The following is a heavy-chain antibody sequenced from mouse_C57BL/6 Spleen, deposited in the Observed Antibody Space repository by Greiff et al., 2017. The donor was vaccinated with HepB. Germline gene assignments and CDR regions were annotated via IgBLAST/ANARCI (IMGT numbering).Heavy chain of an antibody. CDR3: ARDEYTYAMDY. J-gene: IGHJ4*01. D-gene: IGHD1-3*01. CDR1: GFTFSDFY. CDR2: SRNKANDYTT. Sequence: EVMLVESGGGLVQSGRSLRLSCATSGFTFSDFYMEWVRQAPGKGLEWIAASRNKANDYTTEYSASVKGRFIVSRDTSQSILYLQMNALRAEDTAIYYCARDEYTYAMDYWGQGTSVTVSS. V-gene: IGHV7-1*01.